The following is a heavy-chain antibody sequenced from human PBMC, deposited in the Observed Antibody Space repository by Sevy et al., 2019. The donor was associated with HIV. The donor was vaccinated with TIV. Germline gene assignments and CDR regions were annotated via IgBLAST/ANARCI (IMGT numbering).Heavy chain of an antibody. V-gene: IGHV3-30*02. Sequence: GGSLRLSCAASGFTFNSYGMHWVRQAPGKGLEWVAFIRYDGSNKYYADSVKGRFTISRDNSKNTLYLQMNSLRAEDTAVYYCAKEMRYYDILTGYYATEYYGMDVWGQGTTVTVSS. CDR2: IRYDGSNK. J-gene: IGHJ6*02. CDR3: AKEMRYYDILTGYYATEYYGMDV. CDR1: GFTFNSYG. D-gene: IGHD3-9*01.